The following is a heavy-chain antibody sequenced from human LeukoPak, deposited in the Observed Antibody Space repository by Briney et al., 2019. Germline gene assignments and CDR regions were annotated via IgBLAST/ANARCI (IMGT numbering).Heavy chain of an antibody. CDR3: ARDFFGSSGWFL. J-gene: IGHJ4*02. CDR2: ISYDGSNK. D-gene: IGHD6-19*01. V-gene: IGHV3-30-3*01. CDR1: GFTFSSYA. Sequence: GGSLRLSCEASGFTFSSYAMHWVRQAPGKGLEWVAVISYDGSNKYYADSVKGRFTISRDNSKNTLYLQMNSLRAEDTAVYYCARDFFGSSGWFLWGQGTLVTVSS.